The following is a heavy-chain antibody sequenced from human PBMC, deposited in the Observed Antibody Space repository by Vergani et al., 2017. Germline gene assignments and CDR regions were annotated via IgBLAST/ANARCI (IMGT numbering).Heavy chain of an antibody. CDR2: MNPNSGNT. J-gene: IGHJ6*02. V-gene: IGHV1-8*01. Sequence: QVQLVPSGAEVKTPGASVKVSCKASGYTFTSYDINWVRQATGQGLEWMGWMNPNSGNTGYAQKFQGRVTMTRNTSISTAYMELSSLRSEDTAVYYCARALSSSWYYYYYGMDVWGQGTTVTVSS. CDR3: ARALSSSWYYYYYGMDV. CDR1: GYTFTSYD. D-gene: IGHD6-13*01.